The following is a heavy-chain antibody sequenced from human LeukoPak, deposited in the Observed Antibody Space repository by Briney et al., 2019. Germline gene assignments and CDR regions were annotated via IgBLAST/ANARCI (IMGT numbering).Heavy chain of an antibody. CDR3: AAGTSGYDQFDY. CDR2: ISGSGGST. J-gene: IGHJ4*02. Sequence: GGSLRLSCAASGFTFSTYAMNWVRQASGKGLEWVSTISGSGGSTYYADSVKGRFTISRDSSKNTLYLQMNSLRAEDTAVYYCAAGTSGYDQFDYWGQGTLVTVSS. V-gene: IGHV3-23*01. CDR1: GFTFSTYA. D-gene: IGHD5-12*01.